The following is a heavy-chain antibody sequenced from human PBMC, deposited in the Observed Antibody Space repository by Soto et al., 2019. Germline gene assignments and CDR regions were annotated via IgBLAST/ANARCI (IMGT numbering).Heavy chain of an antibody. CDR2: IWYDGSNK. J-gene: IGHJ6*02. V-gene: IGHV3-33*01. Sequence: QVQLVESGGGVVQPGRSLRLSCAASGFTFSSYGMHWVRQAPGKGLEWVAVIWYDGSNKYYADSVKGRFTISRDNSKNTLYLQMNSLRAEDTAVYYCARELRPLYYYYGMDVWGQGTTVTVSS. CDR3: ARELRPLYYYYGMDV. D-gene: IGHD4-17*01. CDR1: GFTFSSYG.